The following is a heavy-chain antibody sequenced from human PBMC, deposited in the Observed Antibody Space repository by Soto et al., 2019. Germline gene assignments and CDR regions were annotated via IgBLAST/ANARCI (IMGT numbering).Heavy chain of an antibody. Sequence: QVQLVQSGAEVKKPGASVKVSCKASGYTFTSYAMHWVRQAPGQRLEWMGWINAGNGNTKYSQKFQGRVTITRDTSASKANMDLSSLRSEDTAVYYCARDLGGWPDYWGQGTLVTVSS. CDR1: GYTFTSYA. J-gene: IGHJ4*02. V-gene: IGHV1-3*01. CDR2: INAGNGNT. D-gene: IGHD2-15*01. CDR3: ARDLGGWPDY.